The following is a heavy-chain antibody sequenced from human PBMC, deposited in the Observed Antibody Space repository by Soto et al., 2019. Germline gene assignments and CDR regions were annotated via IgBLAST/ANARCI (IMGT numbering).Heavy chain of an antibody. J-gene: IGHJ4*01. CDR3: ARDPDLIEAAGNYFDY. Sequence: GGSLRLSCSVSGFTLKTYSMHWVRPAPGKGLEWVAVVSFDGVNKHYRDSVKGRFTISRDIAKNMLFLQMTSLRLEDTALYYCARDPDLIEAAGNYFDYWGKGNVVTAPQ. V-gene: IGHV3-30-3*01. D-gene: IGHD6-13*01. CDR2: VSFDGVNK. CDR1: GFTLKTYS.